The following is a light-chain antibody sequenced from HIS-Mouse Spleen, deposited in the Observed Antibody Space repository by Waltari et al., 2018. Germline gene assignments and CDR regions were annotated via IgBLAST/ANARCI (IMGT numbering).Light chain of an antibody. CDR1: SRDVGGYNY. CDR2: EVS. V-gene: IGLV2-14*01. Sequence: QSALTQPASVSGSPGQSITISCTGTSRDVGGYNYVSWYQQHPGKAPKLMIYEVSNRFSGSKSGNTASLTISGLQAEDEADYYCSSYTSSSTVVFGGGTKLTVL. J-gene: IGLJ2*01. CDR3: SSYTSSSTVV.